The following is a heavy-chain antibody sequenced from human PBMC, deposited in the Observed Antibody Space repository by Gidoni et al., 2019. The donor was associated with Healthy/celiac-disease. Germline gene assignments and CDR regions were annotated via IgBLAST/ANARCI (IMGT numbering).Heavy chain of an antibody. J-gene: IGHJ3*02. CDR3: ARGNRVMWELLANAFDI. Sequence: QVQLVESGGGLVKPGGSLRLSCAASGFTFSYYYMSWIRQAPGKGLELVSYISSSGSTIYYADSVKGRFTISRDNAKNSLYLQMNSLRAEDTAVYYCARGNRVMWELLANAFDIWGQGTMVTVSS. V-gene: IGHV3-11*01. D-gene: IGHD1-26*01. CDR1: GFTFSYYY. CDR2: ISSSGSTI.